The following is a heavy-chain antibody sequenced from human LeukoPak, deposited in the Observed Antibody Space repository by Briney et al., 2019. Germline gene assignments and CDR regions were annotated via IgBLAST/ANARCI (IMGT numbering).Heavy chain of an antibody. V-gene: IGHV3-7*03. CDR3: ARDRYYDSSGYVGY. CDR2: IKQDGSEK. J-gene: IGHJ4*02. CDR1: GFTFSNYW. D-gene: IGHD3-22*01. Sequence: PGGSLRLSCAASGFTFSNYWMSWVRQAPGKGLEWVANIKQDGSEKYYVDSVKGRFTISRDNAKNSLYLQMNSLRAEDTAVYYCARDRYYDSSGYVGYWGQGTLVTVSS.